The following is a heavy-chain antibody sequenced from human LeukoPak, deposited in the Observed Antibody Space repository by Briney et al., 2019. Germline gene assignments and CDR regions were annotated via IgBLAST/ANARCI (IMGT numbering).Heavy chain of an antibody. Sequence: SETLSLTRTVSGGSISSYYCSCIRQPSGKGLEWIGYIYYSGRTNYNPSLKSRVTISVDTSKNQFSLKLSSVTAADTAVYYCASLALGYGYRGQGTLVTVSS. CDR3: ASLALGYGY. CDR2: IYYSGRT. CDR1: GGSISSYY. J-gene: IGHJ4*02. V-gene: IGHV4-59*01. D-gene: IGHD1-1*01.